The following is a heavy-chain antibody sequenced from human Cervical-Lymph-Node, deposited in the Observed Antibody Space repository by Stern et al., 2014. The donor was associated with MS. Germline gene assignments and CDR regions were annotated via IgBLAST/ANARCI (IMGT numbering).Heavy chain of an antibody. D-gene: IGHD1-1*01. CDR1: GFTFSSYD. J-gene: IGHJ6*02. V-gene: IGHV3-13*01. Sequence: EVPLVESGGGLVQPGGSLRLSCVTSGFTFSSYDMNWVRQTTGKGLERVAGIGIGGDTYYSDSVKGRFTISRENAKNSLYLQMNSLRAGDTAVYYCAREYNNWSAAMHVWGQGTTVTVSS. CDR2: IGIGGDT. CDR3: AREYNNWSAAMHV.